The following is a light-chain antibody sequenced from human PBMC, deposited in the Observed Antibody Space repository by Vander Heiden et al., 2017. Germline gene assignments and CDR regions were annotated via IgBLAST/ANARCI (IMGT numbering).Light chain of an antibody. CDR2: APS. CDR1: QSISSY. J-gene: IGKJ4*01. V-gene: IGKV1-39*01. Sequence: DIQMTQSLSSLSASVGDRVTITCRASQSISSYLNRHQQKPGKAPKLLIYAPSSFQGPVPSRFSGCGSGSDFTLSIMSLQPEDFATYYCRQSDTTPLTFGGGTKVEIK. CDR3: RQSDTTPLT.